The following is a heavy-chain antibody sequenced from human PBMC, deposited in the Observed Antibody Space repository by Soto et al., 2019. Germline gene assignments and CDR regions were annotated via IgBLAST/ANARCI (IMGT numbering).Heavy chain of an antibody. CDR1: GFGFSSHA. CDR2: ISLYNGNT. CDR3: ALYRLELFRFDY. J-gene: IGHJ4*02. V-gene: IGHV1-18*04. D-gene: IGHD1-7*01. Sequence: QVQLVQSGGEVKKPGASVKVSCKAFGFGFSSHAIAWARQAPGQGQEWMGRISLYNGNTEYAQTIQDRVPMTTDTSTTTAQFDLRSLRSDGTAVYYCALYRLELFRFDYWGQGTLVTVSS.